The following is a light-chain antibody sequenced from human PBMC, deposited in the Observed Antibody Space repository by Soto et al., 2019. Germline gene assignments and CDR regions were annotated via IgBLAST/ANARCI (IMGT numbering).Light chain of an antibody. J-gene: IGKJ5*01. V-gene: IGKV3-11*01. CDR2: DAS. CDR3: QQRSNWPIT. CDR1: QSVSSY. Sequence: EVVLTQSPATLSLSPGERATLSCMASQSVSSYLACYQQKPGQAPRLLIYDASNRATGIPARFSGSGSGTDFTLTISSLEPEDFAVYYCQQRSNWPITFGQGTRLEI.